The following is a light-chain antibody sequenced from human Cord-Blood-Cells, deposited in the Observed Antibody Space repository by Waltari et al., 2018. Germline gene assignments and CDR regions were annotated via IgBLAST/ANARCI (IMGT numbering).Light chain of an antibody. J-gene: IGKJ2*01. CDR3: QQYNNLPPMYT. CDR1: QRVSSN. Sequence: DIVITQSPATLSVSPGERATLPRRASQRVSSNLAWYQQKPGQAPRLLIYGASTRATGIPARFSGSVSGTEFTLTISSLQSEDFAVHFCQQYNNLPPMYTFGQGTKLEIK. V-gene: IGKV3-15*01. CDR2: GAS.